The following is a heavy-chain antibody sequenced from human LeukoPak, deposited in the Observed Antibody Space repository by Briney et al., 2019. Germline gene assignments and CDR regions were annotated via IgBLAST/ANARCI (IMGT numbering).Heavy chain of an antibody. CDR3: ARDKKAPYYYDSSGYYSHLDY. J-gene: IGHJ4*02. CDR1: GFTFSDYY. V-gene: IGHV3-11*01. D-gene: IGHD3-22*01. Sequence: GGSLRLSCAASGFTFSDYYMSWICQAPGKGLEWVSYISSSGSTVYYADSVKGRFTISRDNAKNSLYLQMNSLRAEDTAVYYCARDKKAPYYYDSSGYYSHLDYWGQGTLVTVSS. CDR2: ISSSGSTV.